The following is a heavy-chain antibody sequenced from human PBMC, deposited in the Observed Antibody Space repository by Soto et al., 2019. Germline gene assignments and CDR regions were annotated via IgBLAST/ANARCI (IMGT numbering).Heavy chain of an antibody. CDR1: GFTFSDYY. V-gene: IGHV3-11*01. D-gene: IGHD6-19*01. CDR3: ARDLLTSAAVAGNLNYYYMDV. J-gene: IGHJ6*03. Sequence: GGSLRLSCAASGFTFSDYYMSWIRQAPGKGLEWVSYISSSGSTIYYADSVKGRFTISRDNAKNSLYLQMNSLRAEDTAVYYCARDLLTSAAVAGNLNYYYMDVWGKGTTVTVSS. CDR2: ISSSGSTI.